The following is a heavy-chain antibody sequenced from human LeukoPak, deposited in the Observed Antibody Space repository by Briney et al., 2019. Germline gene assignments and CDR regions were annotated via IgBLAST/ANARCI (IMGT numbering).Heavy chain of an antibody. V-gene: IGHV4-31*03. CDR1: GGSISSGGYY. D-gene: IGHD7-27*01. CDR2: IYYSGST. Sequence: PSETLSLTCTVSGGSISSGGYYWSWIRQHPGKGLEWIGYIYYSGSTYYNPSLKSRVTISVDTSKSQFSLKLSSVTAADTAVYYCARDGDLSLDPWGQGTLVTVSS. J-gene: IGHJ5*02. CDR3: ARDGDLSLDP.